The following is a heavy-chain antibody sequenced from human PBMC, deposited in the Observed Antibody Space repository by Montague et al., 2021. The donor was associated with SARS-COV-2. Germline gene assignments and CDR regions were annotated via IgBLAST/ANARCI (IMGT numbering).Heavy chain of an antibody. CDR3: ARDKPDYDFWPGYGMDV. V-gene: IGHV4-59*01. Sequence: SETLSLTCTVSGGSISSYYWSWIRQPPGKGLEWIRYIYYSGSTNYNPSLKSRVTISVDTSKNQFSLKLSSVTAADTAVYYCARDKPDYDFWPGYGMDVWGQGTTVTVSS. CDR2: IYYSGST. J-gene: IGHJ6*02. CDR1: GGSISSYY. D-gene: IGHD3-3*01.